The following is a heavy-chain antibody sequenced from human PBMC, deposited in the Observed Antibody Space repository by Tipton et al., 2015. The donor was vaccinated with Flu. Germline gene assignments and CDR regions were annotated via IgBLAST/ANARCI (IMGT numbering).Heavy chain of an antibody. D-gene: IGHD6-19*01. CDR3: ARHSSRSGWDFDS. Sequence: TLSLTCTVSGGSIGSSTYYWGWIRQPPGKGLEWIGSMYYSGSAYYNPSLKSRVTISLDTSNNQFSLRLSSVTAADTAVYYCARHSSRSGWDFDSWGQGTLVTVSS. J-gene: IGHJ4*02. V-gene: IGHV4-39*01. CDR2: MYYSGSA. CDR1: GGSIGSSTYY.